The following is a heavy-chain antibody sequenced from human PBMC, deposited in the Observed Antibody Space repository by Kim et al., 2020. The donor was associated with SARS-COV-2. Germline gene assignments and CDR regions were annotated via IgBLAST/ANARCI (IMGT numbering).Heavy chain of an antibody. V-gene: IGHV1-2*02. CDR2: IHPNSGVT. D-gene: IGHD5-18*01. J-gene: IGHJ6*02. Sequence: ASVKVSCKASGYTFTGYYKHWVRQAPGQGLEWMGWIHPNSGVTNYAQKFQGRVTMTRDTSISTAYMELSRLRSDDTAVYYCARRDTAMVTYYYYGMDVWGQGTTVTVSS. CDR1: GYTFTGYY. CDR3: ARRDTAMVTYYYYGMDV.